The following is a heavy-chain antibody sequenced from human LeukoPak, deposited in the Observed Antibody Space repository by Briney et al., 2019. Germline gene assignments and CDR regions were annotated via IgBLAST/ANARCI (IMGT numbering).Heavy chain of an antibody. Sequence: GGSLRLSCAASGFTFNDYAMYWVRQAPGKGLEWVTLISYDGYDKSYADSVRGRFTISRDNSRNTLYLQMDSLRSEDTAVYYCAKGPYSSSSDYWGQGTLVTVSS. CDR1: GFTFNDYA. CDR2: ISYDGYDK. J-gene: IGHJ4*02. CDR3: AKGPYSSSSDY. D-gene: IGHD6-6*01. V-gene: IGHV3-30-3*01.